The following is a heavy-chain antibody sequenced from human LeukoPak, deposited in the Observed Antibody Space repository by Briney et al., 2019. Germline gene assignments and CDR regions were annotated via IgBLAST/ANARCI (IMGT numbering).Heavy chain of an antibody. CDR3: ARPYSRDDFDY. J-gene: IGHJ4*02. Sequence: ASVKVSCKASGYTFTSYDINWVRQATGQGLEWMGWMNPNSGNTGYAQKFQGRVTMTRNTSISTAYMELSRLRSDDTAVYYCARPYSRDDFDYWGQGTLVTVSS. D-gene: IGHD6-13*01. V-gene: IGHV1-8*01. CDR2: MNPNSGNT. CDR1: GYTFTSYD.